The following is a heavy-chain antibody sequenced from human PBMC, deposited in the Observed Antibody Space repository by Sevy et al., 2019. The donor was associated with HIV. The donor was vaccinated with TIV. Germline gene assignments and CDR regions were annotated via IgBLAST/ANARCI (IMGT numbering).Heavy chain of an antibody. CDR1: GFTFDDYT. Sequence: GGSLRLSCVASGFTFDDYTMHWFRQAPGKGLEWVSLINWNGDNRYYADSVKGRFTISRDNSKDSLYLQMNRLRTEDTALNYCAKDLDWLPDYWGQGTLVTVSS. J-gene: IGHJ4*02. CDR2: INWNGDNR. CDR3: AKDLDWLPDY. D-gene: IGHD3-9*01. V-gene: IGHV3-43*01.